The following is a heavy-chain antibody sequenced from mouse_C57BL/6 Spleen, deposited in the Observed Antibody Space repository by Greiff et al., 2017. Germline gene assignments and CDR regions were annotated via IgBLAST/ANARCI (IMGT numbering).Heavy chain of an antibody. D-gene: IGHD1-1*01. CDR1: GYTFTDYY. J-gene: IGHJ3*01. CDR2: INPNNGGT. V-gene: IGHV1-26*01. Sequence: EVQLQQSGPELVKPGASVKISCKASGYTFTDYYMNWVKQSHGKSLEWIGDINPNNGGTSYNQKFKGKATLTVDKSSSTAYMELRSLTSEDSAVYYCARPTVVAPVAYWGQGTLVTVSA. CDR3: ARPTVVAPVAY.